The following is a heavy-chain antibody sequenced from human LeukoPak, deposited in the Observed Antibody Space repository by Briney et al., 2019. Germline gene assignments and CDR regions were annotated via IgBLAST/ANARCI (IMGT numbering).Heavy chain of an antibody. D-gene: IGHD6-13*01. CDR1: CGSFSGYY. J-gene: IGHJ4*02. V-gene: IGHV4-34*01. CDR2: INHSGST. CDR3: ARLPAGRLPGMAAARDY. Sequence: ETLSLTCAVYCGSFSGYYWSWIRQPPGKGLEWIGEINHSGSTNYNPYLKSRVTISVDTSKNQSSMKLSSVTAADTAVYYCARLPAGRLPGMAAARDYWGQGTLVTVSS.